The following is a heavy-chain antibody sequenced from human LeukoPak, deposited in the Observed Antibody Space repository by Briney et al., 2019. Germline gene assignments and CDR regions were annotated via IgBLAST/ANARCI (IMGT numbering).Heavy chain of an antibody. J-gene: IGHJ4*02. D-gene: IGHD3-22*01. CDR2: ISAYNGST. CDR3: ARVESGYYYDSSGYYRAHY. Sequence: ASVKVSCKASGYTFTSYGISWVRQAPGQGLEWMGWISAYNGSTNYAQKLQGRVTMTTDTSTSTAYMELRSLRSDDTAVYYCARVESGYYYDSSGYYRAHYWGQGTLVTVSS. CDR1: GYTFTSYG. V-gene: IGHV1-18*01.